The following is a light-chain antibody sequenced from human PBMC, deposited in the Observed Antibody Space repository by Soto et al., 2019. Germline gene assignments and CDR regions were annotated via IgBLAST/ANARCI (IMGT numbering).Light chain of an antibody. CDR3: QHYNSYSEA. J-gene: IGKJ1*01. CDR1: QDIKNS. Sequence: DIPMTQSPSSLSASVGDRVTITCQASQDIKNSLNWYQQKPGKAPKLLIYKASTLKSGVPSRFSGSGSGTEFTLTISSLQPDDFATYYCQHYNSYSEAFGQGTKVDIK. V-gene: IGKV1-5*03. CDR2: KAS.